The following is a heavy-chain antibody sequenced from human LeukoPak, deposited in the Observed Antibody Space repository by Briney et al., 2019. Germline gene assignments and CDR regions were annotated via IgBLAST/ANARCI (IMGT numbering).Heavy chain of an antibody. J-gene: IGHJ6*02. D-gene: IGHD1-26*01. Sequence: GESLKISCKGSGYSFSNQWIAWVRQMPGKGLEWMGIIYPGDSETKYSPSFQGLVTISADRSISTAYVQWSSLKASDSGINYCARVYYSDYGMDVWGQGTTVTVSS. CDR3: ARVYYSDYGMDV. CDR2: IYPGDSET. CDR1: GYSFSNQW. V-gene: IGHV5-51*01.